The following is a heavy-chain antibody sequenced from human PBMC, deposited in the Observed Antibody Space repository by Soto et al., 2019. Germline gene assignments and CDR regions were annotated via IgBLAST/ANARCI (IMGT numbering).Heavy chain of an antibody. CDR3: AKIESRFFYDSTGYYPFDY. CDR1: GFPFSNYA. V-gene: IGHV3-23*01. J-gene: IGHJ4*02. D-gene: IGHD3-22*01. Sequence: QLLESGGGLVQPGGSPRLSCAASGFPFSNYAMTWVRQAPGKGLEWVSALSGSGVSTYYADSVMGRFTISRDNSKNTVYLQMNSLRAEDTAVYYCAKIESRFFYDSTGYYPFDYWGQGTLVTVSS. CDR2: LSGSGVST.